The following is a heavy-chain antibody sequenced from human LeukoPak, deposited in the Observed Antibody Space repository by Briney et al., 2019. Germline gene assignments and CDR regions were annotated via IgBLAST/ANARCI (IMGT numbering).Heavy chain of an antibody. D-gene: IGHD3-10*01. Sequence: GASVKVSCKPSGYTFTSYDINWVRQPTGQGLAWMGWMNPNSGNTGYTQKFQGRVTMTRNTSISTAYMELSSLRSEDTAVYYCARDTYVKLSMVRGVMSKGWFDPWGQGTLVTVSS. V-gene: IGHV1-8*01. CDR3: ARDTYVKLSMVRGVMSKGWFDP. J-gene: IGHJ5*02. CDR2: MNPNSGNT. CDR1: GYTFTSYD.